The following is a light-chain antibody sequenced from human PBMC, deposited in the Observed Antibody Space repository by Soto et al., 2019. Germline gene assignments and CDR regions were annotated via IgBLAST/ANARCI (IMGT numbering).Light chain of an antibody. J-gene: IGKJ4*01. CDR3: QQANSFPLT. V-gene: IGKV1-12*01. CDR1: QGISSC. CDR2: AAS. Sequence: DIQMTQSPSSVYASVGDRVTITCRASQGISSCLAGYQQKPGKAPKLLIYAASSLQSGVPSRFRGSGAGTEFTLTISSLQPEDFAIYYCQQANSFPLTFGGGTKVEIK.